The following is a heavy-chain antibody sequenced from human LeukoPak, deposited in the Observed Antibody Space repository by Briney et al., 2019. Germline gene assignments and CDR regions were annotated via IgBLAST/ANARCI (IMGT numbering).Heavy chain of an antibody. CDR3: ARDGPTITGTTYY. Sequence: GGSLRLSCTVSGFTVSSDSMSWVRQAPGKGLEWVAVISYDGSNKYYADSVKGRFTISRDNSKNTLYLQMNSLRAEDTAVYYCARDGPTITGTTYYWGQGTLVTVSS. CDR1: GFTVSSDS. D-gene: IGHD1-7*01. CDR2: ISYDGSNK. V-gene: IGHV3-30*04. J-gene: IGHJ4*02.